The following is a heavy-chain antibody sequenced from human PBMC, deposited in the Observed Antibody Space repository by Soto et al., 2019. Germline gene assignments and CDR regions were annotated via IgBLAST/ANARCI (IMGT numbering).Heavy chain of an antibody. Sequence: QVQLQESGPGLVKPSQTLSLTCTVSGGSISSGDYYWSWIRQPPGKGLEWIGYIYYSGSTYYNPSLKSRVTISVDTSKNQFSLKLSSVTAADTTVYYCAESVGAAAAAFDYWGQGTLVTVSS. CDR2: IYYSGST. V-gene: IGHV4-30-4*01. CDR1: GGSISSGDYY. J-gene: IGHJ4*02. D-gene: IGHD6-13*01. CDR3: AESVGAAAAAFDY.